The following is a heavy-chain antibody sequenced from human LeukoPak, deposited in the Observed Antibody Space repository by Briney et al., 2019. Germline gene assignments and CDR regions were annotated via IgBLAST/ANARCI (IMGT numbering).Heavy chain of an antibody. J-gene: IGHJ4*02. V-gene: IGHV4-59*01. D-gene: IGHD6-13*01. CDR3: ARIAAAGITVIDY. Sequence: PSETLSLTCTVSGGSIRSDFWSWIRQPPGKGLEWIGYIYYSGSTNYNPSLKSRVTISVDTSKNQFSLKLSSVTAADTAVYYCARIAAAGITVIDYWGQGTLVTVSS. CDR2: IYYSGST. CDR1: GGSIRSDF.